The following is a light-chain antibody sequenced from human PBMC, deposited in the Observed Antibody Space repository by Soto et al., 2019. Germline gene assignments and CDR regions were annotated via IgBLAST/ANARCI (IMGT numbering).Light chain of an antibody. CDR1: SSDVGGYNY. V-gene: IGLV2-11*01. CDR2: DVS. J-gene: IGLJ1*01. Sequence: QYALTQTRSESGSPGQSVTISCTGTSSDVGGYNYVSWYQQHPGKAPKLMIYDVSKRPSGVPDRFSGSKSGNTASLTISGLQAEDEADYYCCSYAGSYYVFGTGTKLTVL. CDR3: CSYAGSYYV.